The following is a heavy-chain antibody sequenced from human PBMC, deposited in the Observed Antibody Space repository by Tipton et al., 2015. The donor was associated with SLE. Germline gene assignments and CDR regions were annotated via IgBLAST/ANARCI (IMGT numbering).Heavy chain of an antibody. CDR1: GGSISSHY. CDR3: VGFEPDAYYYYYMDV. CDR2: IYYSGST. D-gene: IGHD3-9*01. J-gene: IGHJ6*03. Sequence: LRLSCTVSGGSISSHYWSWIRQPPGKGLEWIGYIYYSGSTNYNPSLKSRVAISVDTSKNQFSLKLSSVTAADTAVYYCVGFEPDAYYYYYMDVWGKGTTVTVSS. V-gene: IGHV4-59*08.